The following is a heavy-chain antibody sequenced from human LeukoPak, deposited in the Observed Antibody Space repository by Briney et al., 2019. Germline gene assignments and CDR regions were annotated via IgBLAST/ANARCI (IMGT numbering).Heavy chain of an antibody. V-gene: IGHV4-4*07. CDR1: GGSISSYY. D-gene: IGHD4-17*01. J-gene: IGHJ6*03. CDR3: ARGRHGDYTFYHFYYMDV. CDR2: IYTSGST. Sequence: SETLSLTCTVSGGSISSYYWSWIRQPAGKGLEWIGRIYTSGSTNYNPSLKSRVTISVDTSKNQFSLKLTSVTAADTAVYYCARGRHGDYTFYHFYYMDVWGKGTTVTVSS.